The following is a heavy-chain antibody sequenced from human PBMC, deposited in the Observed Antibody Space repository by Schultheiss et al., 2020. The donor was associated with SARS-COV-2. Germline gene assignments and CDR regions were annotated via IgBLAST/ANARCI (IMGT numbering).Heavy chain of an antibody. CDR3: AKGIRGIAGYYFDY. D-gene: IGHD6-13*01. CDR1: GFTFSSYG. J-gene: IGHJ4*02. Sequence: GGSLRLSCAASGFTFSSYGMHWVRQAPGKGLEWVAVISYDGSNKYYADSVKGRFTISRDNSKNTLYLQMNSLRAEDTAVYYCAKGIRGIAGYYFDYWGQGTLVTVSS. CDR2: ISYDGSNK. V-gene: IGHV3-30*18.